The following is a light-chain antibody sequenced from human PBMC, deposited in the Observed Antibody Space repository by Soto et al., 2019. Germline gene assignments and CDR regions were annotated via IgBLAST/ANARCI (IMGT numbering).Light chain of an antibody. V-gene: IGKV1-8*01. Sequence: AIRITQSPSSFSASTGDRVTITCRASQGISSYLAWYQQKPGKAPKLLIYAASTLQSGVPSRFSGSGSGTDFTLTISCXQSEDFATYYCQQYYSYPRTFGQGTKVDTK. CDR1: QGISSY. CDR3: QQYYSYPRT. CDR2: AAS. J-gene: IGKJ1*01.